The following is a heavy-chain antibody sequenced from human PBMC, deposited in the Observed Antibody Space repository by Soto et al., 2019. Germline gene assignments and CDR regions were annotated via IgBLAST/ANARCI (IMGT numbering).Heavy chain of an antibody. J-gene: IGHJ4*02. CDR2: ISAYNGNT. CDR3: ARDMRDYYDSSGYFDY. Sequence: GASVKVSCKASGYTFTSYGISWVRQAPGQGLEWMGWISAYNGNTNYAQKLQGRVTMTTDTSTSTAYMELRSLRSDDTAVYYCARDMRDYYDSSGYFDYWGQGTLVTVSS. D-gene: IGHD3-22*01. CDR1: GYTFTSYG. V-gene: IGHV1-18*01.